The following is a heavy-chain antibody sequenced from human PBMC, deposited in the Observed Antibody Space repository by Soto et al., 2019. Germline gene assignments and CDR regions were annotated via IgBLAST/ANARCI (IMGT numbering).Heavy chain of an antibody. CDR3: ARELDYYDSSGYYPDAFDT. CDR2: TYYRSKWYN. J-gene: IGHJ3*02. V-gene: IGHV6-1*01. Sequence: PSQTLSLTCAISGDSVSSNSAAWNWIRQSPSRGLEWLGRTYYRSKWYNDYAVSVKSRITINPDTSKNQFSLQLNSVTPEDTAVYYCARELDYYDSSGYYPDAFDTWGHGTMVTVSS. D-gene: IGHD3-22*01. CDR1: GDSVSSNSAA.